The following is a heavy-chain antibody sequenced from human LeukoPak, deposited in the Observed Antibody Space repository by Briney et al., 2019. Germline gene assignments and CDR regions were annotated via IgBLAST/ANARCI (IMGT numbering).Heavy chain of an antibody. CDR3: AREPLPGYYDSSGYHY. V-gene: IGHV3-7*01. Sequence: GGSLRLSCAASGFTFSSYWMSWVRQAPGKGLEWVANIKQDGSEKYYVDSVKGRFTISRDNAKNSLYLQMNSLRAEDTAVYYCAREPLPGYYDSSGYHYWGQGTLVTVSS. J-gene: IGHJ4*02. CDR2: IKQDGSEK. D-gene: IGHD3-22*01. CDR1: GFTFSSYW.